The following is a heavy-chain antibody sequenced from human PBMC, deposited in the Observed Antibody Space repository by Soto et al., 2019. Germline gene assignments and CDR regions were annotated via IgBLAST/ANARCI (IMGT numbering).Heavy chain of an antibody. V-gene: IGHV1-18*01. CDR3: ARDLGYYDSSGYFDY. J-gene: IGHJ4*02. D-gene: IGHD3-22*01. CDR2: ISAYNGTT. Sequence: GAPVKVSCKASCYTFTSYGISWVRQAPGQGLEWMGWISAYNGTTNYAQKLQGRVTMTTDTSTSTAYMELRSLRSDDTAVYYCARDLGYYDSSGYFDYWGQGTLVTVSS. CDR1: CYTFTSYG.